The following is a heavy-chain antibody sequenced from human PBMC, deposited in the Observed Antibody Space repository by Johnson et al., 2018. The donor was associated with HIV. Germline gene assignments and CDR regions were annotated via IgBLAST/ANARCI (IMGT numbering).Heavy chain of an antibody. Sequence: VLLVESGGGLVKPGGSLRLSCAASGFTFSNAWMSWVRQAPGKGLEWVGRIKSKTDGGTTDYAAPVKGRFTISRDSSKNAVYLQMSSLRAENTALSYCARGSSGSFDIWGQGTMVTVSA. V-gene: IGHV3-15*01. CDR3: ARGSSGSFDI. D-gene: IGHD6-6*01. J-gene: IGHJ3*02. CDR2: IKSKTDGGTT. CDR1: GFTFSNAW.